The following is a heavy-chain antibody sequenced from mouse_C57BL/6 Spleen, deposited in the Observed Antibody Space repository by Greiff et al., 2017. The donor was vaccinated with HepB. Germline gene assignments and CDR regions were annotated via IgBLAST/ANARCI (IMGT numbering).Heavy chain of an antibody. V-gene: IGHV1-76*01. CDR3: ARLSYWYFDV. CDR1: GYTFTDYY. J-gene: IGHJ1*03. D-gene: IGHD3-2*02. CDR2: IYPGSGNT. Sequence: VQLQQSGAELVRPGASVKLSCKASGYTFTDYYINWVKQRPGQGLEWIARIYPGSGNTYYNEKFKGKATLTADKSSSTAYMQLSSLTSEDSAVYFCARLSYWYFDVWGTGTTVTVSS.